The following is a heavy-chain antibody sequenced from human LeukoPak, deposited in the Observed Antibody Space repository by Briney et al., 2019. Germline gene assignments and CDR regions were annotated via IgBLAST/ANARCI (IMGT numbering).Heavy chain of an antibody. J-gene: IGHJ4*02. CDR3: ARERSGSYYENFDY. V-gene: IGHV4-30-4*01. CDR1: GGSISSYY. Sequence: PSETLSLTCTVSGGSISSYYWSWIRQPPGKGLEYLGYIHYSGSTYYNPSLKSRVTISVDTSKNQFSLTLSSVTAADTAVYYCARERSGSYYENFDYWGQGTLVTVSS. D-gene: IGHD3-10*01. CDR2: IHYSGST.